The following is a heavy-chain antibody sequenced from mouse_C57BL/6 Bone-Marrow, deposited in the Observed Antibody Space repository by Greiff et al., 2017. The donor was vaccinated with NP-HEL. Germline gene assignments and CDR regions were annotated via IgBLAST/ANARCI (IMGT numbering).Heavy chain of an antibody. J-gene: IGHJ3*01. V-gene: IGHV1-50*01. D-gene: IGHD2-2*01. CDR1: GYTFTSYW. Sequence: QVQLQQPGAELVKPGASVKLSCKASGYTFTSYWMQWVKQRPGQGLEWIGEIDPSDSYTNYNQKFKGKATLTVDTSSSTAYMQLSSLTSEDSAVYYCARWAGYWCAYWGQGTLVTVSA. CDR3: ARWAGYWCAY. CDR2: IDPSDSYT.